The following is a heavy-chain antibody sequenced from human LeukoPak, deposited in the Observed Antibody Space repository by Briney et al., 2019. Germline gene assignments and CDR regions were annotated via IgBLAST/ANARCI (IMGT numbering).Heavy chain of an antibody. Sequence: PGGSLRLSCAASGFTFSSYWMSWVRQAPGKGLEWVANIKQDGSEKYYVDSVKGRFTISRDNAKNSLYLQMNSLRAEDTAVYYCATQREFYYFDYWGQGTLVTVSS. CDR1: GFTFSSYW. V-gene: IGHV3-7*01. CDR2: IKQDGSEK. J-gene: IGHJ4*02. CDR3: ATQREFYYFDY. D-gene: IGHD3-10*01.